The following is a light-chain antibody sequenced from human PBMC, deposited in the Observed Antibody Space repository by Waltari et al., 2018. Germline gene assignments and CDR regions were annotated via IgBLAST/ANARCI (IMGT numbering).Light chain of an antibody. V-gene: IGKV1-5*03. CDR3: QQYATYPWT. CDR1: QNIGSS. CDR2: KAS. J-gene: IGKJ1*01. Sequence: RVTISCRASQNIGSSLAWYQQTPGKAPKLLIYKASNLQIGVPAGFSASGSGTEFSFTISSLQPEDFATYYCQQYATYPWTFGQGSKVEIK.